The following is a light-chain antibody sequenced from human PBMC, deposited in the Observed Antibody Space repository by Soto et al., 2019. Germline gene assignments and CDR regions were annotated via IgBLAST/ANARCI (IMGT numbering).Light chain of an antibody. J-gene: IGKJ1*01. CDR1: QTISNSY. V-gene: IGKV3-20*01. CDR3: QVYGDSSPT. Sequence: EIVLTQSPGTLSLSPGERATLSCRASQTISNSYSAGYQQKPGQAPRLLIYGASTRATGIPERFSGSGSGTDFTLTISRLEPGDFAVYYCQVYGDSSPTFGQGTKVEIK. CDR2: GAS.